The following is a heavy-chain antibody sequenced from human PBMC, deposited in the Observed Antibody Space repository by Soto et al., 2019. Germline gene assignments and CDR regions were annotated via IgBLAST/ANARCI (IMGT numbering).Heavy chain of an antibody. J-gene: IGHJ4*02. CDR2: IYYSGST. D-gene: IGHD3-3*01. Sequence: SETLSLTCTVSGGSISSSSYYWGWIRQPPGKGLEWIGSIYYSGSTYYNPSLKSRVTISVDTSKNQFSLKLSSVTAADTAVYYCATLGRTYYDFWSGYYTESDEVTTFDYWGQGTLVTVSS. CDR1: GGSISSSSYY. CDR3: ATLGRTYYDFWSGYYTESDEVTTFDY. V-gene: IGHV4-39*01.